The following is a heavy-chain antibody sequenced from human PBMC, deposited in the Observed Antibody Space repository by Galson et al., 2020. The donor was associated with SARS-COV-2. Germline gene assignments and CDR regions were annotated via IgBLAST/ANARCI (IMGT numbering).Heavy chain of an antibody. CDR1: GFIFTRYA. J-gene: IGHJ4*02. D-gene: IGHD4-17*01. CDR2: ISSSGGSR. CDR3: AKDRGNDYGDQLDY. V-gene: IGHV3-23*01. Sequence: TGGSLRLSCAASGFIFTRYAMAWVRQAPGKGLEWVSSISSSGGSRYDADPVNGRFTISRDNSENTVFLQMNSLRADDTAVYYCAKDRGNDYGDQLDYWGQGTLVTVSS.